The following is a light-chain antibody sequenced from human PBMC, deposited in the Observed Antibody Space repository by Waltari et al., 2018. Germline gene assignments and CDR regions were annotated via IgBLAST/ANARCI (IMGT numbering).Light chain of an antibody. Sequence: QSALTQPASVSGSPGQSIPLPCPGTRDDVGGYDYVPWYQHHPGKAPKLIIYDVSDRPSGVSNRFSGSRSANTASLAISGLQAEDEAHYYCGSYTSSDTWIFGGGTKLTVL. J-gene: IGLJ2*01. V-gene: IGLV2-14*03. CDR1: RDDVGGYDY. CDR2: DVS. CDR3: GSYTSSDTWI.